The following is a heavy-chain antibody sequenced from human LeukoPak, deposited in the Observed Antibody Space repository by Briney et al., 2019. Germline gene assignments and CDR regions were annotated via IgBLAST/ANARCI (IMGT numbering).Heavy chain of an antibody. CDR3: ARERPDYGDFDY. Sequence: SETLSLTCTVSGGSISSGDYFWSWIRQPPGKGLEWIGYIYYSGSTYYNPSLKSRVTISVDTSKNQFSLKLSSVPAADTAVYYCARERPDYGDFDYWGQGTLVTVSS. CDR1: GGSISSGDYF. CDR2: IYYSGST. V-gene: IGHV4-30-4*08. J-gene: IGHJ4*02. D-gene: IGHD4-17*01.